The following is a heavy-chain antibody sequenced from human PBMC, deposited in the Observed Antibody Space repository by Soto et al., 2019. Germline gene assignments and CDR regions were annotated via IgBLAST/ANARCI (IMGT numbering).Heavy chain of an antibody. Sequence: SETLSLTLTLSGGYLSSRGHYCKLTRKHPGKGLEWVGYIYYSGSTYYSPSLKSRVTISVDTSKNQFSLKLSSVTVADTAVYYCARDFKRYSSPPGPLEYWGLGTLVTVSS. J-gene: IGHJ4*02. CDR1: GGYLSSRGHY. CDR2: IYYSGST. V-gene: IGHV4-31*02. D-gene: IGHD6-13*01. CDR3: ARDFKRYSSPPGPLEY.